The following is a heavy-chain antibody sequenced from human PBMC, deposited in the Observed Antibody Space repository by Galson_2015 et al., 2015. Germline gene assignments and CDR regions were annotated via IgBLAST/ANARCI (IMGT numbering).Heavy chain of an antibody. J-gene: IGHJ6*03. V-gene: IGHV3-23*01. D-gene: IGHD6-19*01. Sequence: SLRLSCAASGFTFSSYSMSWVRQAPGKGLEWVSAISGSGGSTYYADSVKGRITISRDNSKNTLYLQMNSLRAEDTAVYYCAKGVSSSDWPSSGYSYMDDWGKGTPVTVSS. CDR3: AKGVSSSDWPSSGYSYMDD. CDR1: GFTFSSYS. CDR2: ISGSGGST.